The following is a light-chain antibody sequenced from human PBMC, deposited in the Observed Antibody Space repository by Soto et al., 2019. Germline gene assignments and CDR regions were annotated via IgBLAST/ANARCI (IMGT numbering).Light chain of an antibody. J-gene: IGLJ1*01. CDR3: CLYAVTFYV. Sequence: QSALTQPRSVSGSPGQSVTISCTGTSSDVGTYDFVSWYQQHPGKAPRLMIFDVSERPSGVPDRFSGSKSGNTASLTISGLPAQDDGDSRCCLYAVTFYVCGTGTKVTV. CDR2: DVS. CDR1: SSDVGTYDF. V-gene: IGLV2-11*01.